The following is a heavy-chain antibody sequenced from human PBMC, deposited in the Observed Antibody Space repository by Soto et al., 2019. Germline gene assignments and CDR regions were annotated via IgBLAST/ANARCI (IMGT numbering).Heavy chain of an antibody. CDR2: IDPSDSYT. CDR3: ASWGAYCSGTSCYDHSYYYGMEV. Sequence: GESLKISCKGSGYSFTSYWISWVRQMPGKGLEWMGRIDPSDSYTNYSPSFQGHVTISADKSISTAYLQWSSLKASDTAMYYCASWGAYCSGTSCYDHSYYYGMEVWGQGTTVTVSS. CDR1: GYSFTSYW. V-gene: IGHV5-10-1*01. D-gene: IGHD2-2*01. J-gene: IGHJ6*02.